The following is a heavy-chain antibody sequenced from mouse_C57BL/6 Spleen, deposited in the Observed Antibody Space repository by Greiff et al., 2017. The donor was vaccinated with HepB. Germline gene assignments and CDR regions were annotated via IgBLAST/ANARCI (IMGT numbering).Heavy chain of an antibody. CDR3: ARSRDSSGYYFDY. CDR1: GYTFTSYW. CDR2: IYPGSGST. Sequence: VQLQQSGAELVKPGASVKMSCKASGYTFTSYWITWVKQRPGQGLEWIGDIYPGSGSTNYNEKFKSKATLTVDTSSSTAYMQLSSLTSEDSAVYYCARSRDSSGYYFDYWGQGTTLTVSS. J-gene: IGHJ2*01. V-gene: IGHV1-55*01. D-gene: IGHD3-2*02.